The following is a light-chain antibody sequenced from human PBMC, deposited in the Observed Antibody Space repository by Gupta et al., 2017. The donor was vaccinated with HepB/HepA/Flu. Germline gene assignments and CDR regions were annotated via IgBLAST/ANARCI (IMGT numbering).Light chain of an antibody. Sequence: EVMMTQSPATLHASPGASATPRCRASQSVSNNLAWYQHNPGQAPRLRSFGASTRATGIPARFSGSGSGTEFTLTISSLQSEDFAVYYCQQHNIWPLTFGGGTMVDIK. CDR1: QSVSNN. CDR3: QQHNIWPLT. J-gene: IGKJ4*01. CDR2: GAS. V-gene: IGKV3-15*01.